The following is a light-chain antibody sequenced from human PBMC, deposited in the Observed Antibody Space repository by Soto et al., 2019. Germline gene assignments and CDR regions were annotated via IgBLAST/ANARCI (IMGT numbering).Light chain of an antibody. CDR3: QQYDNLPLT. CDR2: YAS. J-gene: IGKJ4*01. Sequence: DIQMTQSPSSVSASVGDRVTITFQARQYKKNYLNWYQQKSGKAPKLLIYYASELETGVPSRFSGSGSGTDFTFTINSLQPEDIATYYCQQYDNLPLTFGGGTKGDIK. V-gene: IGKV1-33*01. CDR1: QYKKNY.